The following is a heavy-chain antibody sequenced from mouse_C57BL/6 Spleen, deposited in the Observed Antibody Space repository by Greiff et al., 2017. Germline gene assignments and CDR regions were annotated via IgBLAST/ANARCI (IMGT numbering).Heavy chain of an antibody. D-gene: IGHD1-1*01. CDR2: INPSTGGT. Sequence: VQLQQSGPELVKPGASVKISCKASGYSFTGYYMNWVKQSPEKSLEWIGEINPSTGGTTYNQKFKAKATLTVDKSSSTAYMQLKSLTSEDSAVYYCAREGTTVVAKPYFDYWGQGTTLTVSS. V-gene: IGHV1-42*01. CDR3: AREGTTVVAKPYFDY. J-gene: IGHJ2*01. CDR1: GYSFTGYY.